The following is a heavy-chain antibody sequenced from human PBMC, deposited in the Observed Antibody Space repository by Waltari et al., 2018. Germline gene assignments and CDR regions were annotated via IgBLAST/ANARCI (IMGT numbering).Heavy chain of an antibody. CDR2: IHPHSGGT. CDR3: TRALIKVPASIVLDP. V-gene: IGHV1-2*06. J-gene: IGHJ5*02. CDR1: GYTFTAYS. Sequence: QVQLVQSGAEVKKPGASVKVSCKASGYTFTAYSIHWARQAPGHGLEWVGQIHPHSGGTYYAQKVQGRVNMTRDTSISTVDLELSSLTSDDTAVYYCTRALIKVPASIVLDPWGQGTLVTVSS. D-gene: IGHD2-2*01.